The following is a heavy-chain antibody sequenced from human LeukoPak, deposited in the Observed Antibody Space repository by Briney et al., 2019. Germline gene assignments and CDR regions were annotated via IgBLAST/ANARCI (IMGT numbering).Heavy chain of an antibody. D-gene: IGHD6-19*01. J-gene: IGHJ2*01. Sequence: PGRSLRLSCVASGFPFISYTMHWVRQAPGKGLEWVAVMSYDGSHKFHADSVKGRFTISRDISKNTLYLQMNSLRAEDTALYYCARDGGQAVPGTPIYWYFDLWGRGTLVTVSS. CDR2: MSYDGSHK. CDR3: ARDGGQAVPGTPIYWYFDL. V-gene: IGHV3-30*14. CDR1: GFPFISYT.